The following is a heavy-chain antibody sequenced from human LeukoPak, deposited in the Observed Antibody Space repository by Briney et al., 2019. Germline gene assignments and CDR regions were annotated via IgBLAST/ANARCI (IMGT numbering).Heavy chain of an antibody. J-gene: IGHJ5*02. D-gene: IGHD6-6*01. CDR1: GGSISSYY. Sequence: SETLSLTCTVSGGSISSYYWSWIRQPAGKGLEWIGRIYTSGSTNYNPSLKSRVTMSVDTSKNQFSLKLSSVTAADTAFYYCARAGPSSSCCGWFDPWGQGTLVTVSS. V-gene: IGHV4-4*07. CDR3: ARAGPSSSCCGWFDP. CDR2: IYTSGST.